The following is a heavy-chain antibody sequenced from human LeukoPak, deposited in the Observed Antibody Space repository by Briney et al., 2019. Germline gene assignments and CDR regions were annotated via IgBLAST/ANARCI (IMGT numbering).Heavy chain of an antibody. D-gene: IGHD3-10*01. CDR2: ISAYNGNT. V-gene: IGHV1-18*01. Sequence: ASVKVSCKASGYTFTSYGISWVRQAPGQGLEWMGWISAYNGNTNYAQKLQGRVTMTTDTSTSTAYMELRSLRSDDTAVYYCAGDQDYYGPGSFYAFDIWGQGTMVTVSS. CDR3: AGDQDYYGPGSFYAFDI. J-gene: IGHJ3*02. CDR1: GYTFTSYG.